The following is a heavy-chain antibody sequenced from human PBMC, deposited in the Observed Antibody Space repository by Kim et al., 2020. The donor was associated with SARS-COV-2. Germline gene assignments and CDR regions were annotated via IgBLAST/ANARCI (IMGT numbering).Heavy chain of an antibody. CDR2: IIPIFGTA. J-gene: IGHJ6*02. CDR1: GGTISSYA. V-gene: IGHV1-69*13. D-gene: IGHD3-22*01. Sequence: SVKVSCKASGGTISSYAISWVRQAPGQGLEWMGGIIPIFGTANYAQKFQGRVTITADESTSTAYMELSSLRSEDTAVYYCAREGVSSGYNYYYYFGMDVWGQGTTVTVSS. CDR3: AREGVSSGYNYYYYFGMDV.